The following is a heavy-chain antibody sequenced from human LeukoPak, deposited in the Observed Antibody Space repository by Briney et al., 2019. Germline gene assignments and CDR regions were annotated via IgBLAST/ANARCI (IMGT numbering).Heavy chain of an antibody. CDR3: AREFPNYYGSGSYYNLSYYFDY. J-gene: IGHJ4*02. Sequence: GGSLRLSCAASGFTFSDYYMSWIRQAPGKGLEWVSYISSSGSTIYYADSVKGRFTISRDNAKNSLYLQMNSLRAEDTAVYYCAREFPNYYGSGSYYNLSYYFDYWGQGTLVTVSS. V-gene: IGHV3-11*04. CDR1: GFTFSDYY. D-gene: IGHD3-10*01. CDR2: ISSSGSTI.